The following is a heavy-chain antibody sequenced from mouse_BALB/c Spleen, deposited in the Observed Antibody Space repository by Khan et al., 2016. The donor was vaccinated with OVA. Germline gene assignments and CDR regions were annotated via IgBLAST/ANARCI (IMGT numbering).Heavy chain of an antibody. CDR1: GYTFSSSW. D-gene: IGHD1-1*01. CDR3: ARYYGSRFVY. J-gene: IGHJ3*01. Sequence: QLQQSGAELVRPGSSVKISCQSSGYTFSSSWLNWVKQRPGQGLEWIGQIYPGNDDTNYNGKFKGKATLTADKSSRTAYMQLTSLTSEDSAVYFCARYYGSRFVYWGQGTLVTVSA. CDR2: IYPGNDDT. V-gene: IGHV1-80*01.